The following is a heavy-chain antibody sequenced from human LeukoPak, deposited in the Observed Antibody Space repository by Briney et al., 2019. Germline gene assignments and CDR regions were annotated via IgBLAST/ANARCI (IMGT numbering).Heavy chain of an antibody. D-gene: IGHD3-10*01. CDR3: ARGRDYGSGSYLAYYFDY. CDR2: IYYSGST. CDR1: GDSVSSGSYY. V-gene: IGHV4-61*10. J-gene: IGHJ4*02. Sequence: PSETLSLTCSVSGDSVSSGSYYWSWIRQPAGKGLEWIGYIYYSGSTNYNPSLKSRVTISVDTSKNQFSLKLSSVTAADTAVYYCARGRDYGSGSYLAYYFDYWGQGTLVTVSS.